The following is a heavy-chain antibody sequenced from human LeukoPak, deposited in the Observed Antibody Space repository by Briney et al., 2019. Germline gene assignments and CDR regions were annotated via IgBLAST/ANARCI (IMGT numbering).Heavy chain of an antibody. V-gene: IGHV1-69*05. D-gene: IGHD3-22*01. Sequence: SVKVSCKASGGTFSSYAISWVRQAPGQGLEWMGGIIPIFGTANYAQKFQGRVTITTDKSTSTAYMELSSLRSEDTAVYYCASHNYYDSSGYYYVYDYWGQGTLVTVSS. J-gene: IGHJ4*02. CDR3: ASHNYYDSSGYYYVYDY. CDR1: GGTFSSYA. CDR2: IIPIFGTA.